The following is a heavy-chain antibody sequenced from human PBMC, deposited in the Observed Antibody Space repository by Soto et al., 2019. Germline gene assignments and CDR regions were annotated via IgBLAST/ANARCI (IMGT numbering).Heavy chain of an antibody. J-gene: IGHJ4*02. V-gene: IGHV3-23*01. CDR1: GFTFSSYA. CDR3: AKAWDGWTDYFDY. CDR2: ISGSGGST. Sequence: EVQLLESGGGLVQPGGSLRLSCAASGFTFSSYAMSWVRQAPGTGLEWVSAISGSGGSTYYADSVKGRFTISRDNSKNTLYLQMNSLRAEDTAVYYCAKAWDGWTDYFDYWGQGTLVTVSS. D-gene: IGHD6-19*01.